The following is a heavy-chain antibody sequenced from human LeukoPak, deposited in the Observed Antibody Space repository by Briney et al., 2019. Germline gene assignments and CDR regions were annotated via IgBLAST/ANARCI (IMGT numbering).Heavy chain of an antibody. CDR3: ARANPLDGGNLYPFDL. CDR2: VSPDVRTT. J-gene: IGHJ4*02. Sequence: GGSLRLSCAASVFPFTSFSMHSVRQGPGNRLGWFSRVSPDVRTTRYADAVQGRFTISRDNAKNTLYLQVNSLRAEDTAVYYCARANPLDGGNLYPFDLWGEGSLVSVSS. V-gene: IGHV3-74*01. CDR1: VFPFTSFS. D-gene: IGHD4-23*01.